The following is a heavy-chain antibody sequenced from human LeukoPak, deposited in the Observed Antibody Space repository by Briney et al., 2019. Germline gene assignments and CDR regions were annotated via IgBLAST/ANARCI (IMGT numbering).Heavy chain of an antibody. J-gene: IGHJ5*02. CDR3: ARVAWYYYDSSGYSNWFDH. D-gene: IGHD3-22*01. V-gene: IGHV4-59*01. Sequence: SETLSLTCTLSGGSISSYYWSWLRQPPGKGLEWLGYIYYSGSTNYNPSLKRRVPISVDTWKNQFSLNLTSVTAADTAGYYCARVAWYYYDSSGYSNWFDHWGQGTLVTVSS. CDR2: IYYSGST. CDR1: GGSISSYY.